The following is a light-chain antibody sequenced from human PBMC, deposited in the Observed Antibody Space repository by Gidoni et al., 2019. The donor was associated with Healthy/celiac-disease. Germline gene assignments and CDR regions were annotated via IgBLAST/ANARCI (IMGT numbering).Light chain of an antibody. V-gene: IGKV1-5*01. CDR3: QKYNSYSIT. CDR1: QSISSW. J-gene: IGKJ5*01. CDR2: AAS. Sequence: DIQMTQSPSTLSASVGDRVTITCRASQSISSWLAWYQQKPVKAPKLLIYAASSLESGVPSRFSGSGSGKEFTLTIISLQPDDFATYYCQKYNSYSITFGQVTRLESK.